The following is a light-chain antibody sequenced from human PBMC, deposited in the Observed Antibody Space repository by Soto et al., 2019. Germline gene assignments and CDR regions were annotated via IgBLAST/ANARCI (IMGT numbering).Light chain of an antibody. Sequence: QLVLTQPPSVSGAPGQRVTISCTGSSSNIGAGYDVHWYQQLPGTAPKLLIYGNSNRPSGVPDRFSGSKSCTSASLAITGLQAEDEADYYCQSYDSSLSHVVFGGGTKLTVL. CDR3: QSYDSSLSHVV. V-gene: IGLV1-40*01. CDR2: GNS. CDR1: SSNIGAGYD. J-gene: IGLJ2*01.